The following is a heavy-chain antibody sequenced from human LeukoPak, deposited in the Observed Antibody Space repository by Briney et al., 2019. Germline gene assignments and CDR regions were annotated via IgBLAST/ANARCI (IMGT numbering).Heavy chain of an antibody. CDR3: ARDRGSYFDF. D-gene: IGHD3-10*01. V-gene: IGHV3-48*02. CDR1: GFGFGSYG. J-gene: IGHJ4*02. Sequence: GGSLRLSCAASGFGFGSYGVNWVRQTPGKGLEWISYISYTSNTIYDADSVKGRFTISRDNAKNSLYLQMNSLRDEDTALYYCARDRGSYFDFWGQGTLVTVSS. CDR2: ISYTSNTI.